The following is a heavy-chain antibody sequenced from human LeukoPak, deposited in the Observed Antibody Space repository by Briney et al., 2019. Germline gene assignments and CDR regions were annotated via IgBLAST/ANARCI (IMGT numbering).Heavy chain of an antibody. CDR3: ASRPAGSTWYGVFNY. CDR1: GGSINSHY. J-gene: IGHJ4*02. Sequence: SETLSLTCSVSGGSINSHYWSWIRQSPGKGLEWIGYVFNGGSTNYNPSLKSRVTMSLDTSRDQFSLRLSSVTAADTAIYYCASRPAGSTWYGVFNYWSQGTLVTVSS. V-gene: IGHV4-59*11. CDR2: VFNGGST. D-gene: IGHD6-13*01.